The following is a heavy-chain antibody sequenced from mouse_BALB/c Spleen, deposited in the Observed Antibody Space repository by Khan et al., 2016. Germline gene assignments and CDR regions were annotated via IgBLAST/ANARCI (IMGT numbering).Heavy chain of an antibody. V-gene: IGHV9-3-1*01. J-gene: IGHJ2*01. D-gene: IGHD1-1*02. Sequence: QVQLQQSGPELKKPGETVKISCKASGYTFTNYGMNWVKQAPGKGLKWMGWINTYTGEPTYADDFKGRFAFSLETSASTAYLQINNLKNEDTATYFCASGGSYEDYFDYWGQGTTLTVSS. CDR2: INTYTGEP. CDR3: ASGGSYEDYFDY. CDR1: GYTFTNYG.